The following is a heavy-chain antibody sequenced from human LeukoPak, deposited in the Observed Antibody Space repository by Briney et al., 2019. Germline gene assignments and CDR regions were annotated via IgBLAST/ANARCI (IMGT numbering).Heavy chain of an antibody. CDR1: GLTVSRHY. V-gene: IGHV3-48*03. J-gene: IGHJ4*02. Sequence: PGGSLRLSCVASGLTVSRHYMTWVRQAPGKGLEWVSYISTSGTTIHYADSVKGRFTFSRDNAKNSVYLQMNNLRAEDTAVYYCARQPDYGGNSGEHDYWGQGTLVTVSS. CDR3: ARQPDYGGNSGEHDY. D-gene: IGHD4-23*01. CDR2: ISTSGTTI.